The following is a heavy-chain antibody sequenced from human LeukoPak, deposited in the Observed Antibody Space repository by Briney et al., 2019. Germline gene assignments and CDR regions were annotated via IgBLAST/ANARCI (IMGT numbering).Heavy chain of an antibody. CDR3: ARDSTVVTRALRY. V-gene: IGHV1-18*01. D-gene: IGHD4-23*01. CDR1: GYTLTSYD. Sequence: ASVKVSCKASGYTLTSYDIHWVRQAPGQGLEWMGWISAYNGNTNYAQKLQGRVTMTTDTSTSTAYMELRSLRSDDTAVYYCARDSTVVTRALRYWGQGTLVTVSS. J-gene: IGHJ4*02. CDR2: ISAYNGNT.